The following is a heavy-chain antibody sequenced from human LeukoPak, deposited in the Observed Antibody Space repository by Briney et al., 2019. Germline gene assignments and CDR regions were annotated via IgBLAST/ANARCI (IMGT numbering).Heavy chain of an antibody. J-gene: IGHJ4*02. CDR3: ARDPTITFGGINPLNY. Sequence: ASVMVSCKASGYTFTAYYVHWVRQAPGQGLEWIGWINPNTGDTNYAQKFQGRVTMTRDTSISTAYMELSRLRSDDTAVYYCARDPTITFGGINPLNYWGQGTLVTVSS. CDR2: INPNTGDT. CDR1: GYTFTAYY. V-gene: IGHV1-2*02. D-gene: IGHD3-16*01.